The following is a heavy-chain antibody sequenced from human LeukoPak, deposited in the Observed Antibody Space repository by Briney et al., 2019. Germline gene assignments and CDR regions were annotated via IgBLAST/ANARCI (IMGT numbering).Heavy chain of an antibody. CDR2: INHSGST. CDR3: ARALPYYYGSGVPFDP. V-gene: IGHV4-34*01. CDR1: GGSFSGYY. J-gene: IGHJ5*02. D-gene: IGHD3-10*01. Sequence: PSETLSLTCAVYGGSFSGYYWSWIRQPPGKGLEWIGEINHSGSTNYNPSLKSRVTISVDTSKNQFSLKLSSVTAADTAVYCCARALPYYYGSGVPFDPWGQGTLVTVSS.